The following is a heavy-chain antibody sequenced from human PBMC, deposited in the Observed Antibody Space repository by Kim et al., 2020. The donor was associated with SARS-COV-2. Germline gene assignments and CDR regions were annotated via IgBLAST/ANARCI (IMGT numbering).Heavy chain of an antibody. CDR3: AREGVGYYYYYGMDV. V-gene: IGHV3-74*01. CDR1: GFTFSSYW. CDR2: INSDGSST. Sequence: GGSLRLSCAASGFTFSSYWMHWVRQAPGKGLVWVSRINSDGSSTSYADSVKGRFTISRDNAKNTLYLQMNSLRAEDTAVYYCAREGVGYYYYYGMDVWGQGTTVTVSS. D-gene: IGHD3-10*01. J-gene: IGHJ6*02.